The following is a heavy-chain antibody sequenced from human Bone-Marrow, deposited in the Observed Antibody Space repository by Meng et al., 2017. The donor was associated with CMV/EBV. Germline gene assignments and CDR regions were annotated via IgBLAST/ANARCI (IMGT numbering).Heavy chain of an antibody. J-gene: IGHJ6*02. CDR3: ARDAPDSPYYDFWSGWYYGMDV. V-gene: IGHV1-2*02. Sequence: ASVKVSCKASGYTFTGYYMHWVRQAPGQGLEWMRWINPNSGGTNYAQKFQGRVTMTRDTSISTAYMELSRLRSDDTAVYYCARDAPDSPYYDFWSGWYYGMDVWGQGTTVTVSS. CDR2: INPNSGGT. D-gene: IGHD3-3*01. CDR1: GYTFTGYY.